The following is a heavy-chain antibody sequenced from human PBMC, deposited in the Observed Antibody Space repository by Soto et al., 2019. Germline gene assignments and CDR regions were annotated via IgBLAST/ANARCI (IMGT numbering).Heavy chain of an antibody. J-gene: IGHJ6*02. D-gene: IGHD3-10*01. CDR1: GYSFTSYG. CDR3: ARDPPYGSGNYGRGGMDV. V-gene: IGHV1-18*04. CDR2: ISVYNGNT. Sequence: QVHLVQSGADVKKPGASVKVSCKASGYSFTSYGISWVRQAPGQGLEWMGWISVYNGNTNYAQKLQGRVTMTTDTSRSTAYMELRGLRSDDTAVYYCARDPPYGSGNYGRGGMDVWGQGTTVIVSS.